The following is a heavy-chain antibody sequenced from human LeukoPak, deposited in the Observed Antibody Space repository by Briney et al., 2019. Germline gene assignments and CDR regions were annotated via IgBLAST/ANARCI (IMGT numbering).Heavy chain of an antibody. V-gene: IGHV3-23*01. CDR1: GFTFSSYA. J-gene: IGHJ4*02. Sequence: GGSLRLSCAASGFTFSSYAMSWVRQAPGKGLEWVSAISGSGGSTYYAGSVKGRFTISRDNSKNTLYLQMNSLRAEDTAVYYCAKDLQILLDYSKVVDYWGQGTLVTVSS. CDR3: AKDLQILLDYSKVVDY. D-gene: IGHD4-11*01. CDR2: ISGSGGST.